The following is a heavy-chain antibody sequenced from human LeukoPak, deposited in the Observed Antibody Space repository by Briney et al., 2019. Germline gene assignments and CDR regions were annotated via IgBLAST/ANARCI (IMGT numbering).Heavy chain of an antibody. CDR2: ISYSGTT. CDR1: GGSISSYY. V-gene: IGHV4-59*08. CDR3: ARHSTFEI. Sequence: PSDTLSLTCTVSGGSISSYYWSWVRQPPGKELEWIGYISYSGTTKYNPSLKSRVTISVDTSKNQFSLKLSSVTAADTAVYYCARHSTFEIWGQGTMVSVSS. J-gene: IGHJ3*02.